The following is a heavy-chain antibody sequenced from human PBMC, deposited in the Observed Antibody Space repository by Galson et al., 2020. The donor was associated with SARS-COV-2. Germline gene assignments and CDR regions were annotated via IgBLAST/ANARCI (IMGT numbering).Heavy chain of an antibody. J-gene: IGHJ6*03. V-gene: IGHV3-73*01. Sequence: GESLKISCAASGFTFSGSAMHWVRQASGKGLEWVGRIRSKANSYATAYAASVTGRFTISRDDSKNTAYLQMNSLKTEDTAVYYCTRRWAGYYDDSSGYYSAAPRYYMDVWGKGTTVTVSS. D-gene: IGHD3-22*01. CDR1: GFTFSGSA. CDR2: IRSKANSYAT. CDR3: TRRWAGYYDDSSGYYSAAPRYYMDV.